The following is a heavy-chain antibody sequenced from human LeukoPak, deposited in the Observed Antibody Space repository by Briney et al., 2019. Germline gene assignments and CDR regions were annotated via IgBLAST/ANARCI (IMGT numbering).Heavy chain of an antibody. J-gene: IGHJ4*02. CDR1: GFTFSSYE. D-gene: IGHD3-3*01. CDR2: IGSSGSTI. Sequence: GGSLRLSCAASGFTFSSYEMNWVRQAPGKGLEWVSYIGSSGSTIYYADSVKGRFTISRDNAKNSLYLQMNSLRAEDTAVYYCARGYDFWSGYSGFDYWGQGTLVTVSS. CDR3: ARGYDFWSGYSGFDY. V-gene: IGHV3-48*03.